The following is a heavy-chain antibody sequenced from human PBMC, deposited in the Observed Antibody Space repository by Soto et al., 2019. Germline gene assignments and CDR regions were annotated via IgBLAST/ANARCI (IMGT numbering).Heavy chain of an antibody. D-gene: IGHD3-22*01. J-gene: IGHJ5*02. CDR2: IHYSGRT. V-gene: IGHV4-31*11. CDR1: GGSITSGGYY. CDR3: ARYYFDSSGYSNWFDP. Sequence: SETRSLTWAVSGGSITSGGYYWTWIRQHPGKGLEWIAYIHYSGRTYYNPSLKSRVTISVDTSNNQFSLKLSSVTAADTAVYYCARYYFDSSGYSNWFDPWGQGTLVTVSS.